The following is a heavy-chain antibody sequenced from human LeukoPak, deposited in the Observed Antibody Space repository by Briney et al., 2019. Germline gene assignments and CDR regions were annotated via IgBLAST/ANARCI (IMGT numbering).Heavy chain of an antibody. CDR1: GGSFSGYY. CDR2: INHSGST. D-gene: IGHD6-13*01. CDR3: ARQARIAAAGTRFDP. V-gene: IGHV4-34*01. J-gene: IGHJ5*02. Sequence: SETLSLTCAVYGGSFSGYYWSWIRQPPGKGLEWIGEINHSGSTNYNPSLKRRVTISVDTSKNQFSLKPSSVTAADTAVYYCARQARIAAAGTRFDPWGQGTLVTVSS.